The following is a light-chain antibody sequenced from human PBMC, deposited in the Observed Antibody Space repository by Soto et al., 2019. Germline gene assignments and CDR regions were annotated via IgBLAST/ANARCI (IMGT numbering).Light chain of an antibody. Sequence: EIVLTQSPGTLSLSPGERATLSCRASQSISSRYFAWYQQKPGQAPRLLIYAASSRATGIPDRFSGSGSGTYFTLSRSRLEPEDFAVYYCQQYGSSPYTFGQGTKLEIK. CDR3: QQYGSSPYT. J-gene: IGKJ2*01. V-gene: IGKV3-20*01. CDR2: AAS. CDR1: QSISSRY.